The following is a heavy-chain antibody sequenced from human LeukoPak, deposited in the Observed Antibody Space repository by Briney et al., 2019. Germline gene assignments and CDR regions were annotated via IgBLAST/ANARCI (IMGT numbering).Heavy chain of an antibody. CDR2: IGGTIYGATT. J-gene: IGHJ4*02. V-gene: IGHV3-49*03. CDR1: GVTFGDYA. CDR3: TSDLKAGNRGY. D-gene: IGHD3-22*01. Sequence: PGGSLRLSCTASGVTFGDYAVSWFRQAPGKGLEWVGFIGGTIYGATTQYAASVKGRSTISRDESKGLAYLQMNSLKTEDKAVYYCTSDLKAGNRGYWGQGTLVTVSS.